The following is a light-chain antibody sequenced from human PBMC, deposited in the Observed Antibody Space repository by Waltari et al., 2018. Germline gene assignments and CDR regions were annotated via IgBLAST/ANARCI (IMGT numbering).Light chain of an antibody. Sequence: EIVLTQSPGTLSLSPGDRATLSRRASQTVSTIALSWYQQKPGQAPRVLIYSTYNRATGIPDRFSGSGSGTDFTLTINRLAPEDFAMYYCQQYDGIVVTFGGGTKVEI. J-gene: IGKJ4*01. CDR3: QQYDGIVVT. V-gene: IGKV3-20*01. CDR2: STY. CDR1: QTVSTIA.